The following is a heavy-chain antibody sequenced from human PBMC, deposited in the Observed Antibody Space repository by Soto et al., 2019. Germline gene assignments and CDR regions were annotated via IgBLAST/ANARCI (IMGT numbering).Heavy chain of an antibody. CDR3: ARVFYTDSGGYPRPIFDS. CDR2: IYCSSST. V-gene: IGHV4-4*07. CDR1: GASVTDYP. J-gene: IGHJ4*02. Sequence: QVQLQGSGPGLVRPSGTLSLTCSVSGASVTDYPLTWIRQPAGRGLEWIVLIYCSSSTTYNPSRESRVPMSLDTSKTQFSLRLTSVTAAETAVYYCARVFYTDSGGYPRPIFDSWSQGTLVTVSS. D-gene: IGHD3-22*01.